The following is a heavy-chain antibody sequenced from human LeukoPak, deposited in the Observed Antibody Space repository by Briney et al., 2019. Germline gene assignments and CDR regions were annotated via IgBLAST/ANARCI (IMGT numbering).Heavy chain of an antibody. CDR1: GGSISSGGYS. V-gene: IGHV4-30-2*01. CDR3: ARERIGFGWFDP. Sequence: SETLSLTCTVSGGSISSGGYSWSRLRQPPGKGLEWFGYIYHSGSTYYNPSLKSRVTISVDRSKNQFSLKLSSVTASDTAVYYRARERIGFGWFDPWGQGTLVTVAS. J-gene: IGHJ5*02. D-gene: IGHD2/OR15-2a*01. CDR2: IYHSGST.